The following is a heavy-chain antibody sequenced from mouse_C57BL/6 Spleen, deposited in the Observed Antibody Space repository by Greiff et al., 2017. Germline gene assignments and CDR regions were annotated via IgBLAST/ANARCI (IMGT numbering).Heavy chain of an antibody. D-gene: IGHD2-2*01. V-gene: IGHV1-4*01. J-gene: IGHJ3*01. CDR1: GYTFTSYT. Sequence: LVESGAELARPGASVKMSCKASGYTFTSYTMHWVKQRPGQGLEWIGYINPSSGYTKYNQKFKDKATLTADKSSSTAYMQLSSLTSEDSAVYYCARAFYYGYDGAWFAYWGQGTLVTVSA. CDR2: INPSSGYT. CDR3: ARAFYYGYDGAWFAY.